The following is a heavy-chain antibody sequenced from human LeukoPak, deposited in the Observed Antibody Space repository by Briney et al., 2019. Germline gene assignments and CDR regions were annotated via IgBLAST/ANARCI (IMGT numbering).Heavy chain of an antibody. CDR3: ARSYPNYYYGLDV. D-gene: IGHD3-16*02. V-gene: IGHV3-30-3*01. CDR1: GFTFSSYA. J-gene: IGHJ6*02. CDR2: ISYDGSNK. Sequence: PGGSLRLSWAASGFTFSSYAMHWVRQAPGKGLEWVAVISYDGSNKYYADSVKGRFTISRDYAKNTVTLQMNNLRAEDTAVYYCARSYPNYYYGLDVWGQGTTVTASS.